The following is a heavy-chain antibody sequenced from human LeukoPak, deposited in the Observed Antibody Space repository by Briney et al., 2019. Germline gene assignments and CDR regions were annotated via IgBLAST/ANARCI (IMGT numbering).Heavy chain of an antibody. D-gene: IGHD3-3*01. CDR2: ISSSSSYI. Sequence: GGSLRLSCAASGFTFSSYSMNWVRQAPGKGLEWVSSISSSSSYIYYADSVKGRFTISRDNAKNSLYLQMNSLRAEDTAVYYCARDLETDDFWSGYFRTEDRFDPWGQGTLVTVSS. V-gene: IGHV3-21*01. CDR1: GFTFSSYS. CDR3: ARDLETDDFWSGYFRTEDRFDP. J-gene: IGHJ5*02.